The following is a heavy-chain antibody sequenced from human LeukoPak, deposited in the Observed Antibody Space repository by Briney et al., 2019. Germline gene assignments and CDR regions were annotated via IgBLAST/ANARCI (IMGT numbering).Heavy chain of an antibody. J-gene: IGHJ4*02. V-gene: IGHV3-23*01. CDR2: ISGSGGST. CDR3: AKSRPQRITMITKGAPVDY. CDR1: GFTFSSYA. D-gene: IGHD3-22*01. Sequence: GGLRLSCAASGFTFSSYAMSWVRQAPGKGLEWVSAISGSGGSTYYADSVKGRFTISRDNSKNTLYLQMNSLRAEDTAVYYCAKSRPQRITMITKGAPVDYWGQGTLVTVSS.